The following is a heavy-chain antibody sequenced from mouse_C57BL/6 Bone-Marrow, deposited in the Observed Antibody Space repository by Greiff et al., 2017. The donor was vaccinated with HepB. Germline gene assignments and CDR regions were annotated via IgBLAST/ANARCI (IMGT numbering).Heavy chain of an antibody. CDR1: GFTFSSYA. CDR2: ISDGGSYT. V-gene: IGHV5-4*01. Sequence: EVKLMESGGGLVKPGGSLKLSCAASGFTFSSYAMSWVRQTPEKRLEWVATISDGGSYTYYPDNVKGRFTISRDNAKNNLYLQMSHLKSEDTAMYYCTRERAAFYYFDYWGQGTTLTVSS. CDR3: TRERAAFYYFDY. D-gene: IGHD3-3*01. J-gene: IGHJ2*01.